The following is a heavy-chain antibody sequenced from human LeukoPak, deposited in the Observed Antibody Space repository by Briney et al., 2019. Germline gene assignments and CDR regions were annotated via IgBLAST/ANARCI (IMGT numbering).Heavy chain of an antibody. CDR3: ATSYDNKIVPYDC. D-gene: IGHD3-9*01. CDR1: GVSITSYK. CDR2: ISTSGRT. J-gene: IGHJ4*02. V-gene: IGHV4-4*09. Sequence: SETLSLTCTVSGVSITSYKWSWLRQSPGKGLEWIGFISTSGRTDYNPSLTSRVSMSVDTSKSQVPLRLSSVTAEDTAVYYCATSYDNKIVPYDCWGQGILVTVSS.